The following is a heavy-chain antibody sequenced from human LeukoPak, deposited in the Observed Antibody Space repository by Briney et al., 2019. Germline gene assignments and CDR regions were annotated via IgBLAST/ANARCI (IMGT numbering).Heavy chain of an antibody. CDR2: ISSNGGST. D-gene: IGHD3-9*01. CDR1: GFTFSSYA. V-gene: IGHV3-64*01. CDR3: ARGNTLTGYSRY. Sequence: GGPLRLSCAASGFTFSSYAMHWVRQPPGKGREYVSGISSNGGSTYYANSVKGRFTISRDNSKNTVYLQMGSLRAEDMAVYYCARGNTLTGYSRYWGQGTLVTVSS. J-gene: IGHJ4*02.